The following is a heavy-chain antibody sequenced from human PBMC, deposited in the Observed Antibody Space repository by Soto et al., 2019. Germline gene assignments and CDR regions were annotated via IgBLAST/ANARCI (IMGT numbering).Heavy chain of an antibody. CDR3: ARDLSWGSNWYYYMDV. V-gene: IGHV3-48*01. D-gene: IGHD7-27*01. Sequence: GSLRLSCATSGFTFSSYAMSWVRQAPGKGLEWVSYISSSSSVIDYADSVKGRFTVSRDNARNSLYLQMNSLRAEDTAVYYCARDLSWGSNWYYYMDVWGKGTTVTVSS. CDR1: GFTFSSYA. CDR2: ISSSSSVI. J-gene: IGHJ6*03.